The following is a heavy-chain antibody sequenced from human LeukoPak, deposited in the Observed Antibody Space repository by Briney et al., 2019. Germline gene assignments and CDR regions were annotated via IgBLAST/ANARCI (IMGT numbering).Heavy chain of an antibody. CDR3: AHRRNGDYLFNWFDP. CDR2: VYWNDDK. D-gene: IGHD4-17*01. J-gene: IGHJ5*02. V-gene: IGHV2-5*01. CDR1: GFSLSTSGVG. Sequence: SGPTLVNPTQTLTLTCTFSGFSLSTSGVGVGWIRQPPGKALEWLALVYWNDDKRYSPSLKSRLTITKDTSKNQVVLTMTNMDPVDTATYYCAHRRNGDYLFNWFDPWGQGTLVTVSS.